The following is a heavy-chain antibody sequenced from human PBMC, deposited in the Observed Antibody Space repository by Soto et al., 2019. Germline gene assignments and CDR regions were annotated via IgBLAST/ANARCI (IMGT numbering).Heavy chain of an antibody. V-gene: IGHV3-13*01. CDR2: IGTAGDT. CDR3: ARVAYCGGDCYYLDY. J-gene: IGHJ4*02. Sequence: GSLRLSCAASGFTFSSYDMHWVRQATGKGLEWVSAIGTAGDTYYPGSVKGRFTISRENAKNSLYLQMNSLRAGDTAVYYCARVAYCGGDCYYLDYWGQGTLVTVSS. D-gene: IGHD2-21*02. CDR1: GFTFSSYD.